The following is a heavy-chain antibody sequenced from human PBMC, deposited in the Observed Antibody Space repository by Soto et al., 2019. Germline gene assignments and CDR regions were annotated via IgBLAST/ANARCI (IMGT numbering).Heavy chain of an antibody. CDR2: IYYSGTS. D-gene: IGHD1-26*01. CDR1: GVSISDDTYY. Sequence: SETLSLTCTVSGVSISDDTYYWGWIRQPPGKGLEWIGSIYYSGTSSYNPSLESRVTISVDTSKKQLSLRLRSVTATDTAVYYCARRYGSAIDYWGQGTLVTVSS. V-gene: IGHV4-39*01. J-gene: IGHJ4*02. CDR3: ARRYGSAIDY.